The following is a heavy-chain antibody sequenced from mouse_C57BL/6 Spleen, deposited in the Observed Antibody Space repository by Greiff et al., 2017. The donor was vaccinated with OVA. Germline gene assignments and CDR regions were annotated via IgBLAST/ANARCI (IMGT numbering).Heavy chain of an antibody. CDR2: ISYDGRN. V-gene: IGHV3-6*01. Sequence: EVKLVESGPGLVKPSQSLSLTCSVTGYSITSGYYWNWIRPFPGNKLEWMGYISYDGRNNYNPSLKNRISITRDTSKNQFFLKLNSVTTEETATYYGARGSNPYAMDYWGQGTSVTVSS. D-gene: IGHD2-5*01. CDR3: ARGSNPYAMDY. CDR1: GYSITSGYY. J-gene: IGHJ4*01.